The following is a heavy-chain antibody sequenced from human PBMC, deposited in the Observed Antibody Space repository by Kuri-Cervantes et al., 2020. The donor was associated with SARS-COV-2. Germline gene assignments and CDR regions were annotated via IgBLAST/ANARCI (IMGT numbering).Heavy chain of an antibody. D-gene: IGHD6-19*01. J-gene: IGHJ4*02. Sequence: ASVKASCKVSGYTLTELSMHWVRQAPGKGLEWMGGFDPEDGETIYAQKFQGRVTMTEDTSTDTAYMELSSLRSEDTAVYYCATAKIAVNYFDYWGQGTLVTVSS. CDR3: ATAKIAVNYFDY. CDR1: GYTLTELS. V-gene: IGHV1-24*01. CDR2: FDPEDGET.